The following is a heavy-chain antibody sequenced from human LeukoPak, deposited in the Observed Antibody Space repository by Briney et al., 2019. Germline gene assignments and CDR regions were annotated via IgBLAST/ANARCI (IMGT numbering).Heavy chain of an antibody. V-gene: IGHV4-59*12. CDR1: GGSISSYY. D-gene: IGHD6-13*01. CDR3: ARISAAPGRVYYMDV. J-gene: IGHJ6*03. Sequence: SETLSLTCTVSGGSISSYYWSWIRQPPGKGLEWIGYIYYSGDTNYNPSLRSRVTVSVDTSKNHFSLKLTSVTAADTAVYYCARISAAPGRVYYMDVWGKGTTVTVSS. CDR2: IYYSGDT.